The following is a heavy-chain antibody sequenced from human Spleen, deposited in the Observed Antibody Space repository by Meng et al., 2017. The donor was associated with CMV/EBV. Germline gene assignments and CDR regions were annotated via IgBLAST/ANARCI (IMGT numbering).Heavy chain of an antibody. D-gene: IGHD6-6*01. CDR1: AYTFSSYG. J-gene: IGHJ6*02. Sequence: ASVKVSCKASAYTFSSYGISWVRQAPGQGLEWMGWISAYNGNTNYAQKIQGRVTMTTDTSTSTAYMELRSLRSDDTAVYYCARETSSSSPYYYYGMDGWGQGTTVTVSS. V-gene: IGHV1-18*01. CDR3: ARETSSSSPYYYYGMDG. CDR2: ISAYNGNT.